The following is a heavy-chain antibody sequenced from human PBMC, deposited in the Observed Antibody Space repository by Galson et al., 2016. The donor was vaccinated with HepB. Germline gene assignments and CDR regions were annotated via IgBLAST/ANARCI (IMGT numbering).Heavy chain of an antibody. V-gene: IGHV3-48*02. D-gene: IGHD4-23*01. Sequence: SLRLSCAASGFTVSSYSMNWVRQAPGKGLEWVPSMSSSGSTLYYTDSVKGRFTLSRDIAQNSLYLQMNSLRDEDTAVYYCAKDGGQQVVRWERLRKVYYYYAMDVWGQGTTVTVSS. CDR3: AKDGGQQVVRWERLRKVYYYYAMDV. J-gene: IGHJ6*02. CDR1: GFTVSSYS. CDR2: MSSSGSTL.